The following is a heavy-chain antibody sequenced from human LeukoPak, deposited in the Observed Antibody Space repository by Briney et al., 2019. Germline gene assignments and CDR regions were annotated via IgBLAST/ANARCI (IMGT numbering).Heavy chain of an antibody. V-gene: IGHV1-46*01. CDR3: AREWGDDYDSSGLGY. CDR2: INPSGGST. Sequence: ASVKVSCKASGYTFTSYYMHWVRQAPGQGLEWMGIINPSGGSTSYAQKFQGRVTMTRDTSTSTVYMELSSLRSEDTAVYYCAREWGDDYDSSGLGYWGQGTLVTVSS. J-gene: IGHJ4*02. CDR1: GYTFTSYY. D-gene: IGHD3-22*01.